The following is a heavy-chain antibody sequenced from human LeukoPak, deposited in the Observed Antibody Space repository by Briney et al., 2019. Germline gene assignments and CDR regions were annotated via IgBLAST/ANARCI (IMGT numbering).Heavy chain of an antibody. CDR2: IYYSGST. D-gene: IGHD3-10*01. CDR3: MVRGVIGYYFDY. CDR1: GGSISSSSYY. J-gene: IGHJ4*02. V-gene: IGHV4-39*01. Sequence: SETLSLTCTVSGGSISSSSYYWGWIRQPPGKGLEWIGSIYYSGSTYYNPSLKSRVTISVDTSKDQFSLKLSSVTAADTAVYYCMVRGVIGYYFDYWGQGTLVTVSS.